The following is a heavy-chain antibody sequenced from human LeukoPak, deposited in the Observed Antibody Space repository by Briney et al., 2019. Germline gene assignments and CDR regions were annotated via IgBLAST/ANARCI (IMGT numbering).Heavy chain of an antibody. CDR1: GYIFTTYW. CDR3: ARHLDHGSFDY. V-gene: IGHV5-51*01. D-gene: IGHD1-14*01. CDR2: IYPDDSYT. J-gene: IGHJ4*02. Sequence: PGGSLRLSCMCSGYIFTTYWIAWVRQMPGKDLDGMGIIYPDDSYTKYIPSFHGQVTISADRSISTAYLKWSSLKASDTAMYYCARHLDHGSFDYWGQGDLVTVSS.